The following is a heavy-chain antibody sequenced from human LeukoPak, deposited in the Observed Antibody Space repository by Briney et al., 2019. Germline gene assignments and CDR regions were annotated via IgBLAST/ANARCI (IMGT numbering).Heavy chain of an antibody. D-gene: IGHD2-2*01. CDR1: GRSFSGYY. V-gene: IGHV4-34*01. J-gene: IGHJ5*02. CDR2: INHSGST. Sequence: SETLSLTCAVYGRSFSGYYWSWIRQPPGKGLEWIGEINHSGSTKYNPSIKSPATLSVGPSKNQFSLKLSSVNAADTAVYYCARQRCPGSTRCYPRGDNWLDPWGQGTRDSVSS. CDR3: ARQRCPGSTRCYPRGDNWLDP.